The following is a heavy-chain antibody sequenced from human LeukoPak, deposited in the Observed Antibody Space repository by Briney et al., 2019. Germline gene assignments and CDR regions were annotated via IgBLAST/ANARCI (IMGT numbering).Heavy chain of an antibody. V-gene: IGHV1-46*01. J-gene: IGHJ4*02. Sequence: GASVTVSRMSFGFTFTNYLLHWVRQAPGQGLEWVGRIAPSVDTTNYAQKFRGRVTMTRDTSTSTVYMELSSLRSDDTAIYYCVREESGGYFDYGGEGTLVTVP. CDR1: GFTFTNYL. CDR2: IAPSVDTT. D-gene: IGHD2-8*02. CDR3: VREESGGYFDY.